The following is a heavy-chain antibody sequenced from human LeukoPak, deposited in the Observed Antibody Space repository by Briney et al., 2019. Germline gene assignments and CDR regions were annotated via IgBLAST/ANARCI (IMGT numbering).Heavy chain of an antibody. V-gene: IGHV3-48*01. CDR2: ISSSSSTI. J-gene: IGHJ4*02. Sequence: GGSLRLSCAASGFTFSSYSVNWVRQAPGKGLEWVSYISSSSSTIYYADSVKGRFTISRDNAKNSLYLQMNSLRAEDTAVYYCARDSTVTANGGTDWGQGTLVTVSS. CDR1: GFTFSSYS. CDR3: ARDSTVTANGGTD. D-gene: IGHD4-17*01.